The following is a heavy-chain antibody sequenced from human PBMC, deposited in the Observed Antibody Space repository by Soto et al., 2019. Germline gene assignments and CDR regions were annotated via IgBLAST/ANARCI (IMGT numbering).Heavy chain of an antibody. CDR3: AGDPDSHYNDSHASSYP. Sequence: QVQLVQSGAEVKKPGSSVKVSCKASGGTFSTYTITWVRQAPGQGLEWMGRIIPIIGIINYAQKLQGRVTISADKFPGTAYMELTGLRSDDTAVYYCAGDPDSHYNDSHASSYPWGQGTLVTVSS. V-gene: IGHV1-69*08. J-gene: IGHJ5*02. CDR1: GGTFSTYT. CDR2: IIPIIGII. D-gene: IGHD4-4*01.